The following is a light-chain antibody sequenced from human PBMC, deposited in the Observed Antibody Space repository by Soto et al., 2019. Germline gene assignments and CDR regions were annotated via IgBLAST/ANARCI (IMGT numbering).Light chain of an antibody. Sequence: DIQMTQSPSVISASVGDRVTITCRASQGISTYLAWFQQKPGKVPQRLIYGASSLQSGVPSRFSGSGSGTEFTLTISSLQPEDFAMYYCLQHDGYPLTFGGGTTVEI. CDR2: GAS. J-gene: IGKJ4*01. CDR3: LQHDGYPLT. V-gene: IGKV1-17*03. CDR1: QGISTY.